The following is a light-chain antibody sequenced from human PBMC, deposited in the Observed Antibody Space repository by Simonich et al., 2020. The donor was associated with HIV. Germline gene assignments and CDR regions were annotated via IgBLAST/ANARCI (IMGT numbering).Light chain of an antibody. V-gene: IGKV3-15*01. CDR3: QQYNKWPPTWT. CDR2: GAS. CDR1: QSVSSN. J-gene: IGKJ1*01. Sequence: EIVMTQSPATLSVSPGERPTLSCRASQSVSSNLAWYQQKPGQAPRLLIYGASTRATGIPARFSGSGSGTEFTLTISSMQSEDFAVYYCQQYNKWPPTWTFGQGTKVEIK.